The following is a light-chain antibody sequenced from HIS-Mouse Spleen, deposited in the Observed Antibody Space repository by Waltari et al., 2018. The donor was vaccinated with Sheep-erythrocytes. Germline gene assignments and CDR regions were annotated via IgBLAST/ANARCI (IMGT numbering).Light chain of an antibody. Sequence: QSALTQPRSVSGSPGQSVTISCTGTSSDVVGYNYVSWYQQRPGKSPKLMIYDVSKRPSWVPDRFSGSKSVNTAYLTISGLQAEDEADYYCCSYAGSYNHVFATGTKVTVL. CDR2: DVS. CDR1: SSDVVGYNY. CDR3: CSYAGSYNHV. V-gene: IGLV2-11*01. J-gene: IGLJ1*01.